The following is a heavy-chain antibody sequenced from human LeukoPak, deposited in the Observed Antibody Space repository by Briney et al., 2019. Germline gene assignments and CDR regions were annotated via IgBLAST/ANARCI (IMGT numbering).Heavy chain of an antibody. D-gene: IGHD5-24*01. CDR2: IYTSGST. CDR3: ARHGGDGYDYFDY. V-gene: IGHV4-4*09. CDR1: GGSISSYY. Sequence: PSETLSLTCTVSGGSISSYYWSWIRQPPGKGLEWIGYIYTSGSTNYNPSLKSRVTISVDTSKNQFSLKLSSVTAADTAVYYCARHGGDGYDYFDYWGQGTLVTVSS. J-gene: IGHJ4*02.